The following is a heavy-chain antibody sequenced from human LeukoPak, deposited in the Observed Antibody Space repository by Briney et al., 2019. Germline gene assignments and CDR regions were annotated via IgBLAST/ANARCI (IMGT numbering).Heavy chain of an antibody. Sequence: GESLKISCQGSGYTFTKYWIGWVRQMPGKGLEWMGVIYPGDSDTRYSPSFQGQVTISADKSISTAYLQWSSLKASDTAMYYCARWGRDGYNANDYWGQGTLVTVSS. CDR2: IYPGDSDT. D-gene: IGHD5-24*01. V-gene: IGHV5-51*01. J-gene: IGHJ4*02. CDR3: ARWGRDGYNANDY. CDR1: GYTFTKYW.